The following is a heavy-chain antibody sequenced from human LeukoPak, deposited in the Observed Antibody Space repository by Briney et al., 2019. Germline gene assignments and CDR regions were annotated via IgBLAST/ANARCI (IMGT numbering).Heavy chain of an antibody. CDR1: GGSISSYY. J-gene: IGHJ2*01. CDR2: IYSSGST. CDR3: ARGQYHLLYWYFDL. Sequence: SSETLSLTCTVPGGSISSYYWSWIRQPAGKGLEWIGRIYSSGSTNYNPSLKSRVTMSVDTSKNQFSLRLSSVTAADTAVYYCARGQYHLLYWYFDLWGRGTLVTVSS. D-gene: IGHD2-2*01. V-gene: IGHV4-4*07.